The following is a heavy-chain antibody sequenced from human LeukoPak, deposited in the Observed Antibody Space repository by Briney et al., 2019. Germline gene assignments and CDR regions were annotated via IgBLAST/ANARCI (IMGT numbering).Heavy chain of an antibody. CDR1: GSTFSNYG. J-gene: IGHJ4*02. D-gene: IGHD3-16*01. V-gene: IGHV3-23*01. CDR2: LSGSGEST. CDR3: AKVTYDYVWGSYEN. Sequence: GGSLRLSCAASGSTFSNYGMHWVRQAPGKGLEWVSALSGSGESTYYADAVKGRFTISRDNSKNTVYLQMNGLRVEDTAVYHCAKVTYDYVWGSYENWGQGILVTVSS.